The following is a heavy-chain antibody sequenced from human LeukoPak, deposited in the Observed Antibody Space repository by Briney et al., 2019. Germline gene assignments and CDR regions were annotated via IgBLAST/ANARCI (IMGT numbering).Heavy chain of an antibody. CDR1: GYTFTSYG. V-gene: IGHV1-18*01. J-gene: IGHJ3*02. CDR2: ISAYNGNT. D-gene: IGHD2-2*02. Sequence: ASVKVSCKASGYTFTSYGISWVRQAPGQGLEWMGWISAYNGNTNYAQKLQGRVTMTTDTSTSTAYMELRGLRSDDTAVYYCARDRVVPAAIHAFDIWGQGTMVTVSS. CDR3: ARDRVVPAAIHAFDI.